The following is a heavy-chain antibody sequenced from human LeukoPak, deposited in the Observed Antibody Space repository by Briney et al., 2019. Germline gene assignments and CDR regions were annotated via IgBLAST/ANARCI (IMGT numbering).Heavy chain of an antibody. V-gene: IGHV1-2*02. CDR1: GYTFTGYY. CDR3: ARDYEARYYYGSGDDNWFDP. CDR2: TNPNSGGT. Sequence: ASVKVSCKASGYTFTGYYMHWVRQAPGQGLEWMGWTNPNSGGTNYAQKFQGRVTMTRDTSISTAYMELSRLRSDDTAVYYCARDYEARYYYGSGDDNWFDPWGQGTLVTVSS. J-gene: IGHJ5*02. D-gene: IGHD3-10*01.